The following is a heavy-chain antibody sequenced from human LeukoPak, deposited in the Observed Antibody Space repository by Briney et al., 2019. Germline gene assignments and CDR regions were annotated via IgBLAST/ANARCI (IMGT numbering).Heavy chain of an antibody. D-gene: IGHD1-26*01. CDR1: GFTFSSYA. Sequence: GRSLRLSCAASGFTFSSYAMHWVRQAPGKGLEWVAVISYDGSNKYYADSVKGRFTISRDNSKNTLYLQMNSLRAEDTAVYYCAQGWANLYYYGMDVWGQGTTVTVSS. V-gene: IGHV3-30-3*01. J-gene: IGHJ6*02. CDR2: ISYDGSNK. CDR3: AQGWANLYYYGMDV.